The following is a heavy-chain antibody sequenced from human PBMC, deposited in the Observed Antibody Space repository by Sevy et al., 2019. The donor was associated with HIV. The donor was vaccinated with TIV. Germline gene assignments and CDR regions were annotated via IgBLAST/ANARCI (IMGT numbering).Heavy chain of an antibody. Sequence: GGSLRLSCAASGFTFDDYTMHWVRQAPGKGLEWVSSISGSGGTTYYADSVEGRFTISRDKSKNTLYLQMHSLRAEDTAVYYCAKVLARGVAVAGSAWGMDVWGQGTTVTVSS. CDR1: GFTFDDYT. V-gene: IGHV3-23*01. CDR3: AKVLARGVAVAGSAWGMDV. CDR2: ISGSGGTT. J-gene: IGHJ6*02. D-gene: IGHD6-19*01.